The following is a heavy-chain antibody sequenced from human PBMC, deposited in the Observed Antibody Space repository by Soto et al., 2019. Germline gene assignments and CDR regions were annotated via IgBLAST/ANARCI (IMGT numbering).Heavy chain of an antibody. V-gene: IGHV3-7*04. D-gene: IGHD3-9*01. CDR2: IKQDGSEK. CDR3: ARGRKQGDWLLYDYYYYMDV. J-gene: IGHJ6*03. CDR1: GFTFSSYW. Sequence: GGSLRLSCAASGFTFSSYWMSWVRQAPGKGLEWVANIKQDGSEKYYVDSVKGRFTISRDNAKNSLYLQMNSLRAEDTAVYYCARGRKQGDWLLYDYYYYMDVWGKGTTVTVSS.